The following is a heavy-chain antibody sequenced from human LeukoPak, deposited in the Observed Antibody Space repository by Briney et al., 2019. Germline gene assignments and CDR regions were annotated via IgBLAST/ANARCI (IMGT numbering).Heavy chain of an antibody. Sequence: GGSLRLSCAASGFTVSSNYMSWVREAPGKRLEWVSVIYSGGSTYYADSVKGRFTISRDNSKNTLYLQMNSLRAEDTAVYYCARILHYYGSGSYPFDYWGQGTLVTVSS. D-gene: IGHD3-10*01. CDR2: IYSGGST. CDR3: ARILHYYGSGSYPFDY. CDR1: GFTVSSNY. J-gene: IGHJ4*02. V-gene: IGHV3-53*01.